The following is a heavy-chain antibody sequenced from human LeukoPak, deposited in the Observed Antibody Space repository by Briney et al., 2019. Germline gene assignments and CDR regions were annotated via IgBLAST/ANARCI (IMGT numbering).Heavy chain of an antibody. D-gene: IGHD6-25*01. CDR1: GGSISSYY. CDR3: ARSIAAVVSGWFDP. V-gene: IGHV4-59*12. CDR2: IYYSGST. Sequence: SETLSLTCTVSGGSISSYYWSWIRQPPGKGLERIGYIYYSGSTYYNPSLKSRLTISVDTSKNQFSLKLSSVTAADTAVYYCARSIAAVVSGWFDPWGQGTLVTVSS. J-gene: IGHJ5*02.